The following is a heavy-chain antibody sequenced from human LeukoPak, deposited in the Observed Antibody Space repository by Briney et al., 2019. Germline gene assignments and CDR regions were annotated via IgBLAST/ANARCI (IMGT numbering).Heavy chain of an antibody. J-gene: IGHJ4*02. CDR1: GGSISSHY. CDR3: ARARDPSLIDY. CDR2: IYYSGST. Sequence: SETLSLTCTVSGGSISSHYWSWIRQPPGKGQEWIGYIYYSGSTNYNPSLKSRVTISVDTSKNQFSLKLSSVTAADTAVYYCARARDPSLIDYWGQGTLVTVSS. V-gene: IGHV4-59*11.